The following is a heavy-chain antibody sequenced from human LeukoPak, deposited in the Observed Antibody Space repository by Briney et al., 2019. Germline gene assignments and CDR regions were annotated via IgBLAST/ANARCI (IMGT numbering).Heavy chain of an antibody. CDR1: GFTVSSNS. V-gene: IGHV3-66*01. Sequence: GGSLSLSCAASGFTVSSNSMSWVRQAPGKGLEWVSVIYTGGTTYYADSVKGRFAISRDNSKNTLYLQMNSLRAEDTAVYYCARDVAAPGGVYFDYWGQGTLVTVSS. CDR3: ARDVAAPGGVYFDY. D-gene: IGHD3-16*01. CDR2: IYTGGTT. J-gene: IGHJ4*02.